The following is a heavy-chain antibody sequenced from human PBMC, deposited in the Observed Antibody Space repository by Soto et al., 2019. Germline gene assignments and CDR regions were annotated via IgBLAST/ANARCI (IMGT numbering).Heavy chain of an antibody. Sequence: GESLNISCKASGYSFADYWIAWVRQMPGKGLEWMGVIYPAGSDARYSPSFQGHVTISADKSISTAYLQWSSLKASDTAMYYCAKHRVRGVYAFHYGLDVWGQGTTVTVSS. CDR1: GYSFADYW. V-gene: IGHV5-51*01. D-gene: IGHD3-10*01. J-gene: IGHJ6*02. CDR3: AKHRVRGVYAFHYGLDV. CDR2: IYPAGSDA.